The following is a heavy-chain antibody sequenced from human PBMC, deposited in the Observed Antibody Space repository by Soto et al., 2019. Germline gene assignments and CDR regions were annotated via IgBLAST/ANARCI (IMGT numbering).Heavy chain of an antibody. CDR3: ARVYGGNSQYFQH. V-gene: IGHV3-30-3*01. CDR2: ISYDGSNK. Sequence: RLSCAASGFTFSSYAMHWVRQAPGKGLEWVAVISYDGSNKYYADSVKGRFTISRDNSKNTLYLQMNSLRAEDTAVYYCARVYGGNSQYFQHWGQGTLVTVSS. D-gene: IGHD4-17*01. CDR1: GFTFSSYA. J-gene: IGHJ1*01.